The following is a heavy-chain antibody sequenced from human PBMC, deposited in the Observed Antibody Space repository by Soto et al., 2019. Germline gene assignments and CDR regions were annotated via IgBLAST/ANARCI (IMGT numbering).Heavy chain of an antibody. D-gene: IGHD2-15*01. V-gene: IGHV3-66*01. CDR2: IYSGGST. CDR1: GFTVSSNY. J-gene: IGHJ4*02. CDR3: ARGPKIVAIDY. Sequence: GGSLRISCAASGFTVSSNYMSWVRQAPGKGLEWVSVIYSGGSTYYADSVKGRFTISRDNSKNTLYLQMNSLRAEDTAVYYCARGPKIVAIDYWGQGTLVTVSS.